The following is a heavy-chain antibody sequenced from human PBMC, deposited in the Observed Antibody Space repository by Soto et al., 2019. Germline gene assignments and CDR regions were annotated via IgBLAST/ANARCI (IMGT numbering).Heavy chain of an antibody. CDR2: ISYDGSNK. CDR1: GFTFSSYA. V-gene: IGHV3-30-3*01. CDR3: ARGLDYYGSGSYYSSYYYYGMDV. Sequence: PGGSLRLSCAASGFTFSSYAMHWVRQAPGKGLEWVAVISYDGSNKYYADSVKGRFTISRDNSKNTLYLQMNSLRAEDTAVYYCARGLDYYGSGSYYSSYYYYGMDVWGQGTTVTVSS. J-gene: IGHJ6*02. D-gene: IGHD3-10*01.